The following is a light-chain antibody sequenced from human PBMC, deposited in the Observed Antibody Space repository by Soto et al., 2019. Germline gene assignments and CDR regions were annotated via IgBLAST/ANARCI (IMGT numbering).Light chain of an antibody. J-gene: IGKJ3*01. CDR3: QQYNSWPFT. CDR1: QSVSSD. Sequence: IVMTQSPATLSVSPGERATLSCRASQSVSSDLAWYQQKPGQAPRLLIYEASIRATGIAARFSGSESGTEFTLTISSLQSEDSAVYWCQQYNSWPFTFGPGTKVEFK. CDR2: EAS. V-gene: IGKV3-15*01.